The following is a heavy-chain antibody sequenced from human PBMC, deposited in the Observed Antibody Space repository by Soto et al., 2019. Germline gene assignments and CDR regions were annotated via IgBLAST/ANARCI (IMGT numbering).Heavy chain of an antibody. D-gene: IGHD3-3*01. CDR2: IYYSGST. CDR3: ARATSRFGVVIPRHNWFDP. Sequence: SETLSLTCTVSGGSISSYYWSWIRQHPGKGLEWIGYIYYSGSTYYNPSLKSRVTISVDTSKNQFSLKLSSVTAADTAVYYCARATSRFGVVIPRHNWFDPWGQGTLVTVS. CDR1: GGSISSYY. J-gene: IGHJ5*02. V-gene: IGHV4-59*06.